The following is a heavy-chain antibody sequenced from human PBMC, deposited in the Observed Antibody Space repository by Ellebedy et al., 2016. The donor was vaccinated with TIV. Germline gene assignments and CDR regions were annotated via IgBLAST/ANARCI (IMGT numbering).Heavy chain of an antibody. CDR1: GFTVSSNY. V-gene: IGHV3-66*01. D-gene: IGHD5-18*01. CDR2: IYSCGAT. J-gene: IGHJ4*02. Sequence: GESLKISCAASGFTVSSNYMSWVRQAPGKGLEWVSVIYSCGATSYADSVKGRFTISRDNYKNTLYLQMNSLRVEGTAVYYCARKYIYGFDWGQGTLVTVSS. CDR3: ARKYIYGFD.